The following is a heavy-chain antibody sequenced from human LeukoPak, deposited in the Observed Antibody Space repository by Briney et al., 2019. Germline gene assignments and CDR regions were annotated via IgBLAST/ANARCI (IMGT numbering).Heavy chain of an antibody. CDR1: GGSISSSSYY. CDR2: IYYSGST. Sequence: SETLSLTCTVSGGSISSSSYYWGWIRQPPGKGLEWIGSIYYSGSTYYNPSLKSRVTISVDTSKNQFSLKLSSVTAADTAVYYCARGALSGAPDDYWGQGTLVTVSS. J-gene: IGHJ4*02. CDR3: ARGALSGAPDDY. D-gene: IGHD3-3*01. V-gene: IGHV4-39*07.